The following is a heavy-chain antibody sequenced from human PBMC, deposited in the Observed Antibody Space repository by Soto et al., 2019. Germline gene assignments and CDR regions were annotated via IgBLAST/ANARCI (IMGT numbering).Heavy chain of an antibody. CDR2: IYYSGST. D-gene: IGHD1-26*01. CDR1: VGSVSSGSYY. CDR3: ARGSGPPPYYYYGMDV. V-gene: IGHV4-61*01. Sequence: KPAETLSLTCTVSVGSVSSGSYYWIWIRHPPGKGLEWIGYIYYSGSTNYNPSLKSRVTISVDTSKNQFSLKLSSVTAADTAVYYCARGSGPPPYYYYGMDVWGQGTTVTVSS. J-gene: IGHJ6*02.